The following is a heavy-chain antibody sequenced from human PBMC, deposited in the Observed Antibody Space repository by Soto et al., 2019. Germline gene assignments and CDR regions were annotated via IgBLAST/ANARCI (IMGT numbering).Heavy chain of an antibody. CDR2: INHSGST. V-gene: IGHV4-34*01. CDR1: GGSFSGYY. Sequence: SETLSLTCAVYGGSFSGYYWSWIRQPPGKGLEWIGEINHSGSTNYNPSLKSRVTISVDTSKNQFSLKLSSVTAADTAVYYCARGRIVVVPAAKGRLDYWGQGTLVT. D-gene: IGHD2-2*01. CDR3: ARGRIVVVPAAKGRLDY. J-gene: IGHJ4*02.